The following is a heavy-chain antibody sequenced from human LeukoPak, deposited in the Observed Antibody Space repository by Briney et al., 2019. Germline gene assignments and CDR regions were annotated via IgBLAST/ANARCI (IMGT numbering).Heavy chain of an antibody. D-gene: IGHD3-10*01. CDR1: GFTFSSYW. Sequence: PGGPLRLSCVASGFTFSSYWMSWVRQAPGKGLEWVANIKQDGSEKYYVDSVKGRFTISRDNAKNSLYLQMNSLRAEDTAVYYCARSPYRWAMVRGVNDAFDIWGQGTMVTVSS. CDR2: IKQDGSEK. J-gene: IGHJ3*02. V-gene: IGHV3-7*01. CDR3: ARSPYRWAMVRGVNDAFDI.